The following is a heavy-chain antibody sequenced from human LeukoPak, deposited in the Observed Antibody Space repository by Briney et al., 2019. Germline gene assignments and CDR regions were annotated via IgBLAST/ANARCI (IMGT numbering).Heavy chain of an antibody. V-gene: IGHV3-9*01. D-gene: IGHD4-17*01. CDR1: GFTFDDYA. CDR2: ISWNSGSI. Sequence: PGGSLRLSCAASGFTFDDYAMHWVRHAPGKGLEWVSGISWNSGSIGYADSVKGRFTISRDNAKNSLYLQMNSLRAEDTALYYCAKDRGDYEWVFDYWGQGTLVTVSS. CDR3: AKDRGDYEWVFDY. J-gene: IGHJ4*02.